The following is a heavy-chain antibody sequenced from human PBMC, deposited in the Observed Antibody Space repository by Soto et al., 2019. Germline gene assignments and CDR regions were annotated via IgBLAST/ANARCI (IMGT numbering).Heavy chain of an antibody. CDR3: ARGAGVGVHX. CDR1: GFTFSNYG. D-gene: IGHD3-10*01. J-gene: IGHJ5*02. CDR2: IWYDGSNK. V-gene: IGHV3-33*01. Sequence: EGSLRLSCAASGFTFSNYGMHWVRQAPGKGLEWVAVIWYDGSNKYYADSVKGRFTISRDNSRNTLYLQMNSLRAEDTAVYYCARGAGVGVHXWGQGTLVTVSX.